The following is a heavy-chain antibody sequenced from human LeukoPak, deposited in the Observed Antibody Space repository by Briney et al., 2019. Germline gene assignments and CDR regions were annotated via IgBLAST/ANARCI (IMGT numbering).Heavy chain of an antibody. D-gene: IGHD3/OR15-3a*01. Sequence: PSETLSLTCTVSGGSISSYYWSWIRQPPGKGLEWIGYISYSGSTNYNPSLKSRVTMSLDTSKNQFSLKLSSVTAADTAVYYCARYYGFYYFDSWGQGTLVTVSA. CDR1: GGSISSYY. V-gene: IGHV4-59*01. CDR3: ARYYGFYYFDS. CDR2: ISYSGST. J-gene: IGHJ4*02.